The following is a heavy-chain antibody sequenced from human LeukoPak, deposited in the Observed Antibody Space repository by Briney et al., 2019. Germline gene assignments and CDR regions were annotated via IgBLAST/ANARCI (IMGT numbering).Heavy chain of an antibody. CDR2: IWYDGSNK. CDR1: GFTFSSYG. Sequence: GGSLRLSCAASGFTFSSYGMHWVRQAPGKGLEWVAVIWYDGSNKYYADSVKGRFTISRDNSKNTLYLQMNSLRAEDTAVYYCASVHYYGSGFYAFDIWGQGTMVTVSS. D-gene: IGHD3-10*01. J-gene: IGHJ3*02. CDR3: ASVHYYGSGFYAFDI. V-gene: IGHV3-33*01.